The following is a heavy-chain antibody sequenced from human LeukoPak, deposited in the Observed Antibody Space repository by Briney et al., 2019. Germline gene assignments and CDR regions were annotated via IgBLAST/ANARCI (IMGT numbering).Heavy chain of an antibody. J-gene: IGHJ4*02. D-gene: IGHD6-13*01. Sequence: PGGSLRLSCAAAGFTFSDFGMHWVRQAPGKGLEWVAFIRYDGSNKYYADSVKGRFTISRDNSKNTLYLQMNSLRAEDTAVYYCAKTQPHHGYSSSWHPFAFDYWGQGTLVTVSS. V-gene: IGHV3-30*02. CDR2: IRYDGSNK. CDR1: GFTFSDFG. CDR3: AKTQPHHGYSSSWHPFAFDY.